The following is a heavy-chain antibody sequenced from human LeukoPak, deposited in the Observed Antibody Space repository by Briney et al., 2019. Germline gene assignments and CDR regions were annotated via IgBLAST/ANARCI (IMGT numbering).Heavy chain of an antibody. D-gene: IGHD6-13*01. V-gene: IGHV3-48*03. CDR3: ARRFMAAAGAYYYYYYYMDV. Sequence: PGGSLRLSCAASGFTFSSYEMNWVRQAPGKGLEWVSYISSSGSTIYYADSVKGRFTISRDNAKNSLYLQMNSLRAEDTAVYYCARRFMAAAGAYYYYYYYMDVWGKGTTVTISS. CDR2: ISSSGSTI. CDR1: GFTFSSYE. J-gene: IGHJ6*03.